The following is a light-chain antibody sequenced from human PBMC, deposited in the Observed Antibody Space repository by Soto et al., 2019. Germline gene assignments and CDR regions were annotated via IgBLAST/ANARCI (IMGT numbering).Light chain of an antibody. CDR3: QQYNSWPLT. J-gene: IGKJ4*01. CDR1: QSVGSD. CDR2: DVS. Sequence: EIVMTQSPATLSVSPGERATLSCRASQSVGSDLAWYQQKPGRTPSLLIYDVSTRANGIPARFSGSGSGTEFTLTISSLQSEDFAVYYCQQYNSWPLTFGGGTKVEIK. V-gene: IGKV3-15*01.